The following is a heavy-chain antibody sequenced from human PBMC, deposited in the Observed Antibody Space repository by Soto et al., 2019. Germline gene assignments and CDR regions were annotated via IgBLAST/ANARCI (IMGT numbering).Heavy chain of an antibody. CDR3: ARSTITIFGVVIDYGMDV. V-gene: IGHV1-8*01. CDR1: GYTFNSYD. D-gene: IGHD3-3*01. Sequence: VSVKVSCKDSGYTFNSYDINSVRQATGQAVEWMGCMNPNSGNTGYAQKFQGRVTMTRNTSISTAYMELSSLRSEDTAVYYCARSTITIFGVVIDYGMDVWGQGTTVTVSS. J-gene: IGHJ6*02. CDR2: MNPNSGNT.